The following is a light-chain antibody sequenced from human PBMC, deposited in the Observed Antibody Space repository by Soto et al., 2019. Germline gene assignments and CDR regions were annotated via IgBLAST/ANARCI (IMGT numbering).Light chain of an antibody. J-gene: IGKJ4*01. CDR2: KAS. V-gene: IGKV1-5*03. Sequence: DIQMTQPPSTLSASVGDRVTITCRASQSISSWLAWYQQIPGKAPKLLIYKASSLESGVPSRFSGSGSGTEFTLTISSLQPDDFATYYCQQYNSYPLTFGGGTKVDIK. CDR3: QQYNSYPLT. CDR1: QSISSW.